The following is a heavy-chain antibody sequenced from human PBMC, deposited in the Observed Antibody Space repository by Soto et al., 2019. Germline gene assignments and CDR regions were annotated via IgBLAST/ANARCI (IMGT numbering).Heavy chain of an antibody. CDR2: IYYSGST. Sequence: PSETLSLTYTVSGGSISSGGYYWSWIRQHPGKGLEWIGYIYYSGSTYYNPSLKSRVTISVDTSKNQFSLKLSSVTAADTAVYYCARAINYDFWSGYVNWFDPWGQGTLVTVSS. V-gene: IGHV4-31*03. CDR3: ARAINYDFWSGYVNWFDP. J-gene: IGHJ5*02. CDR1: GGSISSGGYY. D-gene: IGHD3-3*01.